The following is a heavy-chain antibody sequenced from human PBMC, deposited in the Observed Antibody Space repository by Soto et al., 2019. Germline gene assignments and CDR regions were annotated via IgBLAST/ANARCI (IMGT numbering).Heavy chain of an antibody. CDR3: TRFLHPYCSSTSCYSHGMDV. Sequence: GGSLRLSCAASGFTFSSYAMYWVRQAPGKGLEWVAVISYDGRNKYYADSVKGRFTISRDNSKNTLYLQMNSLRAEDTAVYYCTRFLHPYCSSTSCYSHGMDVWGQGTTVTVSS. CDR2: ISYDGRNK. J-gene: IGHJ6*02. CDR1: GFTFSSYA. D-gene: IGHD2-2*01. V-gene: IGHV3-30*04.